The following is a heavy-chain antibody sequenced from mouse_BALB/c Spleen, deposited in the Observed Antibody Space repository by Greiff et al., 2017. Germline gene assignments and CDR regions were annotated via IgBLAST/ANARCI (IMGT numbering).Heavy chain of an antibody. V-gene: IGHV5-9-1*01. J-gene: IGHJ1*01. CDR2: ISSGGSYT. Sequence: DVMLVESGGGLVKPGGSLKLSCAASGFTFSSYAMSWVRQTPEKRLEWVATISSGGSYTYYPDSVKGRFTISRDNAKNTLYLQMSSLRSEDTAMYYCAREEGYYGSSYGWYFDVWGAGTTVTVSS. CDR1: GFTFSSYA. CDR3: AREEGYYGSSYGWYFDV. D-gene: IGHD1-1*01.